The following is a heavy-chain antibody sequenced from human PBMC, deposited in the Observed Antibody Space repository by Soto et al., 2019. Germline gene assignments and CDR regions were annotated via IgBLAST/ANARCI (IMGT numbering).Heavy chain of an antibody. D-gene: IGHD6-6*01. V-gene: IGHV3-23*01. CDR3: ARDKSRAARPASVDY. J-gene: IGHJ4*02. CDR2: ISGSGGST. CDR1: GFTFSSYA. Sequence: EVQLLESGGGLVQPGGSLRLSCAASGFTFSSYAMSWVRQAPGKGLEWVSAISGSGGSTYYAASVKGRFTISRDNTKNTQYLQMNSLRDEDTAVYYCARDKSRAARPASVDYWGQGTLVTVAS.